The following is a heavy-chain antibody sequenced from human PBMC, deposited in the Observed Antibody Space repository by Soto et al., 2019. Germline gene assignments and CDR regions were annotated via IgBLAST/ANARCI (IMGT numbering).Heavy chain of an antibody. D-gene: IGHD1-26*01. V-gene: IGHV1-18*04. CDR1: GYTFTSYG. J-gene: IGHJ4*02. CDR2: ISAYNGNT. CDR3: ARRGSYGPPLYYFDY. Sequence: ASVKVSCKASGYTFTSYGISWVRQAPGQGLEWMGWISAYNGNTNYAQKLQGRVTMTTDTSTSTAYMELRSLRSDDTAVYYCARRGSYGPPLYYFDYWGQGTQVTVSS.